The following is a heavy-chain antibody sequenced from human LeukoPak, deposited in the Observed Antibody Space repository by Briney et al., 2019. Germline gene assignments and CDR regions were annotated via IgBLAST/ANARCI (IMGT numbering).Heavy chain of an antibody. V-gene: IGHV3-30*02. D-gene: IGHD2-15*01. CDR3: AKPLVVVAATVFDY. CDR2: IRYDGNNR. CDR1: GFTFSTYG. J-gene: IGHJ4*02. Sequence: GGSLRLSCAASGFTFSTYGMHWVRQAPGKGLEWVSFIRYDGNNRYYADSVKGRFTISRDNSKNTLYLQMNSLRAEDTAVYYCAKPLVVVAATVFDYWGQGTLVTVSS.